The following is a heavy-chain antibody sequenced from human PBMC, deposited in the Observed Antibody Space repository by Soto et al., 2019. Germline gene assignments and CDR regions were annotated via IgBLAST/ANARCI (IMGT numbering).Heavy chain of an antibody. J-gene: IGHJ6*03. CDR1: GFTVSSNC. V-gene: IGHV3-66*01. CDR3: ARDTSDYYMDV. Sequence: GGSLRLSCAASGFTVSSNCMSWVRQAPGKGLEWVSVIYSGGSTYYADSVKGRFTISRDNSKNTLYLQMNSLRAEDTAVYYCARDTSDYYMDVWGKGTTVTVSS. CDR2: IYSGGST. D-gene: IGHD3-10*01.